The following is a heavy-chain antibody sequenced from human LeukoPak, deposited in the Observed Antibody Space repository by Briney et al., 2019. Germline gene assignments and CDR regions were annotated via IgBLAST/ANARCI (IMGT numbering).Heavy chain of an antibody. CDR3: AKYSGSYYYPPNWDS. J-gene: IGHJ4*02. CDR1: GFTFSSYA. Sequence: GGSLRLSCAASGFTFSSYAMSWVRQAPGKGLEWVSGISGSGSSTYYADSVKGRFTLSRDYPKNTLYLQMNSLRAEDTAVYFCAKYSGSYYYPPNWDSWGQGTLVTVSS. D-gene: IGHD1-26*01. CDR2: ISGSGSST. V-gene: IGHV3-23*01.